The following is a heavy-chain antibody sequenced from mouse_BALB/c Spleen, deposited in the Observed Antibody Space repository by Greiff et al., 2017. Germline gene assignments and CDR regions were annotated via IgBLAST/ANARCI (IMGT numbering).Heavy chain of an antibody. Sequence: EVQVVESGGGLVQPGGSRKLSCAASGFTFSDYGMAWVRQAPGKGPEWVAFISNLAYSIYYADTVTGRFTISRENAKNTLYLEMSSLRSEDTAMYYCARSLLRLPFAYWGQGTLVTVSA. CDR2: ISNLAYSI. D-gene: IGHD1-2*01. V-gene: IGHV5-15*02. CDR1: GFTFSDYG. J-gene: IGHJ3*01. CDR3: ARSLLRLPFAY.